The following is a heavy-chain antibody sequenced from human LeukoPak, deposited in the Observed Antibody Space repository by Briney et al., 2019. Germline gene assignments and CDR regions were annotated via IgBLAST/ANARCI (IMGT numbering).Heavy chain of an antibody. V-gene: IGHV3-23*01. CDR3: AAYRGGHY. CDR1: GGSISSSSYY. J-gene: IGHJ4*02. D-gene: IGHD3-10*01. CDR2: ISGSGGST. Sequence: PSETLSLTCTVSGGSISSSSYYWGWIRQPPGKGLEWVSAISGSGGSTYYADSVKGRFTISRDNSKNTLYLQMNSLRAEDTAVYYCAAYRGGHYWGQGTLVTVSS.